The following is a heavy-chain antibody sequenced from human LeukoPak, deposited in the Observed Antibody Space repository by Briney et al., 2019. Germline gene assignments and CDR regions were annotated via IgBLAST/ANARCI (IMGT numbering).Heavy chain of an antibody. J-gene: IGHJ3*02. D-gene: IGHD2-2*01. CDR1: GFPFSSYD. CDR3: ARGGYCSSTSCYEVGIDI. Sequence: GGSLRLSCAVSGFPFSSYDMHWVRQATGKGLEWVSAIGTAGDTYYPGSVKGRFTISRENAKNSLYLQMNSLRAGDTAVYYCARGGYCSSTSCYEVGIDIWGQGTMVTVSS. V-gene: IGHV3-13*01. CDR2: IGTAGDT.